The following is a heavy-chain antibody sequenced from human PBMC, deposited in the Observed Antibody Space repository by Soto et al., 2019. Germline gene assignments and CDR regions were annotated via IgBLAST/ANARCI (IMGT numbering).Heavy chain of an antibody. J-gene: IGHJ4*02. Sequence: VQLQESGPGLVKPSQTLSLTCTVSGGAISSGDHYWNWVRQPPGKGLEWIGYIYYSGSTYYNPSLESRATISLDTSKSQFSLRLSSVTAADTAVYYCARNHRFFPGYFDHWGQGALVPVSS. CDR2: IYYSGST. CDR3: ARNHRFFPGYFDH. V-gene: IGHV4-30-4*01. CDR1: GGAISSGDHY. D-gene: IGHD3-3*01.